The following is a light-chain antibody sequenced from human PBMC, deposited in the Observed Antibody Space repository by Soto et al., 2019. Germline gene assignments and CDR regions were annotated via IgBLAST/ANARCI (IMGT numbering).Light chain of an antibody. J-gene: IGLJ1*01. CDR3: CSFARSSSFYV. CDR1: SSDVGSSNF. V-gene: IGLV2-23*01. CDR2: EGD. Sequence: QSVLTQPASVSGSPGQSITISCSGTSSDVGSSNFVSWYQQHPGKAPKLIIFEGDRRPSGVSGRFSGSKSGNTASLTISGLQAEDEADYYCCSFARSSSFYVFGPGTKVTVL.